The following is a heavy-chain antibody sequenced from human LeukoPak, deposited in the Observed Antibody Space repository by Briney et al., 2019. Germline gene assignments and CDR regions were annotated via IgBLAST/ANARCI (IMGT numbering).Heavy chain of an antibody. CDR3: ARDHNPIVVVPAATSAFDP. Sequence: SVKVSCKASGGTFSSYAISWVRQAPGQGLEWMGGIIPIFGTANYAQKFQGRVTITADESTSTAYMELSSLRSEDTAVYYCARDHNPIVVVPAATSAFDPWGRGTLVTVSS. V-gene: IGHV1-69*01. D-gene: IGHD2-2*01. J-gene: IGHJ5*02. CDR2: IIPIFGTA. CDR1: GGTFSSYA.